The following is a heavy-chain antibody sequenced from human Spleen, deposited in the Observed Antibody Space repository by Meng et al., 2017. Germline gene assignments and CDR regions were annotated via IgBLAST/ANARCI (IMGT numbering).Heavy chain of an antibody. CDR2: ISSSGSTI. Sequence: GESLKISWAASGFTFSEHYMSWIRQAPGKGLEWVSYISSSGSTIYYADSVKGRFTISRDNAKNTLYLQVNSLRAEDTAVYYCARAMGYCSGGTCSLSGYWGQGTLVTVSS. J-gene: IGHJ4*02. D-gene: IGHD2-15*01. CDR1: GFTFSEHY. CDR3: ARAMGYCSGGTCSLSGY. V-gene: IGHV3-11*04.